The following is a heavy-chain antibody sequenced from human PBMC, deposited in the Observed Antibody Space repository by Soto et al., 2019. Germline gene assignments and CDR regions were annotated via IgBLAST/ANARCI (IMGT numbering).Heavy chain of an antibody. J-gene: IGHJ4*02. Sequence: QVQLQESGPGLVKPSQTLSLTCTVSGGSISSGGYYWSWIRQHPGKGLEWIGYIYYSGSTYYNPSLKSRVTISEDTSKNQFSLKLSSVTAADTAVYYCAGSDYYDTSGYYYRVDYWGQGTLVTVSS. V-gene: IGHV4-31*03. D-gene: IGHD3-22*01. CDR2: IYYSGST. CDR3: AGSDYYDTSGYYYRVDY. CDR1: GGSISSGGYY.